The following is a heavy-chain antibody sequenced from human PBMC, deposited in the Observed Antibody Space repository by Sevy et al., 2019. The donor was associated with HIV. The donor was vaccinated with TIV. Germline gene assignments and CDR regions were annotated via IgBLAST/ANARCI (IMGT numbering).Heavy chain of an antibody. CDR2: IRCDGSNK. V-gene: IGHV3-30*02. CDR3: AKIMEYSSSTNRQNYFDY. CDR1: GFTFSSYG. Sequence: GGSLRLSCAASGFTFSSYGMHWVRQAPGKGLEWVAFIRCDGSNKYYADSVKGRFTISRDNSKNTLYLQMNSLRAEDKAVYYCAKIMEYSSSTNRQNYFDYWGQGTLVTVSS. J-gene: IGHJ4*02. D-gene: IGHD6-13*01.